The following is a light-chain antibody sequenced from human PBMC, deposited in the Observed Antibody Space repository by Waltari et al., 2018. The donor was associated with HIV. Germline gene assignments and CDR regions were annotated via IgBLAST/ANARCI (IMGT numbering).Light chain of an antibody. J-gene: IGLJ3*02. CDR3: SSLTLTHTVA. CDR2: GVT. Sequence: QSALTQPASVSGSPGQSITISCTATISDIGLSDFVPWYRQYPGKAPQLIIFGVTSRPTGVTSRFSGSKSGNTASLTISGLQAEDEADYYCSSLTLTHTVAFGGGTKVTV. V-gene: IGLV2-14*01. CDR1: ISDIGLSDF.